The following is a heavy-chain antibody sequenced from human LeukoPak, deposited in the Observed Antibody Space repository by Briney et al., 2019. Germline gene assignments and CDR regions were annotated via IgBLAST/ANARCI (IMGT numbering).Heavy chain of an antibody. J-gene: IGHJ4*02. CDR1: GYTFTGYY. CDR2: INPNSGGT. V-gene: IGHV1-2*02. Sequence: ASVKVSCKASGYTFTGYYMHWVRQAPGQGLEWMGCINPNSGGTNYAQKFQGRVTMTRDTSISTAYMELSRLRSDDTAVYYCARLASIAVAGKGDYWGQGTLVTVSS. D-gene: IGHD6-19*01. CDR3: ARLASIAVAGKGDY.